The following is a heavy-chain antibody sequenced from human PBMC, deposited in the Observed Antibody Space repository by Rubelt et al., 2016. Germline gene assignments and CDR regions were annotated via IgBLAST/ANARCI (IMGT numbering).Heavy chain of an antibody. D-gene: IGHD5-24*01. Sequence: GGGVVQPGRSLRLSCAASRFTFSSYGMHWVRQAPGKGLDWVALISYDGSKRYYGDSVKGRFTISRDNSKNTLYLQMSSLRVEDTAVYYCARDLSRDGYNYDPGWFDPWGQGTLVTVSS. CDR3: ARDLSRDGYNYDPGWFDP. CDR2: ISYDGSKR. V-gene: IGHV3-30*03. J-gene: IGHJ5*02. CDR1: RFTFSSYG.